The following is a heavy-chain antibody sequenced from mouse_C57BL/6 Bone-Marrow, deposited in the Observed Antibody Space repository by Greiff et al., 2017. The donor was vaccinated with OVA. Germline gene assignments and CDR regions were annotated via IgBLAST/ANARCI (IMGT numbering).Heavy chain of an antibody. J-gene: IGHJ2*01. Sequence: VQLQQSGPELVKPGASVKISCKASGYAFSSSWMNWVKQRPGKGLEWIGRIYPGDGDTNYNGKFKGKATLTADKSSSTAYMQLSSLTSEDSAVYFCARGSNYENVDYWGQGTTLTVSS. D-gene: IGHD2-5*01. V-gene: IGHV1-82*01. CDR1: GYAFSSSW. CDR3: ARGSNYENVDY. CDR2: IYPGDGDT.